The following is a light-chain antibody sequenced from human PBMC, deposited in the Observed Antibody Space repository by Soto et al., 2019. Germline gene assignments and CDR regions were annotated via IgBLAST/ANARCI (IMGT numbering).Light chain of an antibody. CDR3: MQALQAPRT. CDR2: LGS. Sequence: DLVMTQSPLSLPVTPGEPAFISCRSSQSLLNSNGYNYLDWYLQKPGQSPQLLIYLGSNRASGVPDRFSGRGSGTDFTLKISRVEAEDVGVYYCMQALQAPRTFGQGTKVEIK. V-gene: IGKV2-28*01. J-gene: IGKJ1*01. CDR1: QSLLNSNGYNY.